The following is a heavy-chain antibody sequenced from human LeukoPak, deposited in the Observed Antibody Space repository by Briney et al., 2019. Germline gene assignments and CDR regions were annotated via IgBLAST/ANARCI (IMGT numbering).Heavy chain of an antibody. V-gene: IGHV1-2*02. CDR2: INPNSGGT. CDR3: ARDSIAVANAFDY. CDR1: GYTSTGYY. D-gene: IGHD6-19*01. J-gene: IGHJ4*02. Sequence: GASVKVSCKASGYTSTGYYMHWVRQAPGQGLEWMGWINPNSGGTNYAQKFQGRVTMTRDTSISTAYMEMSRLRSDDTAVYYCARDSIAVANAFDYWGQGTLVTVSS.